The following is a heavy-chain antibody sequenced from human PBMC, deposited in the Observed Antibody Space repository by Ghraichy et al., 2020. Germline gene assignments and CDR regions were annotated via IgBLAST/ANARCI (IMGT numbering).Heavy chain of an antibody. J-gene: IGHJ4*02. CDR2: IKQGGVEK. CDR1: EFSFNKFW. D-gene: IGHD1-26*01. CDR3: ARARGGWCTTTNCFAEYAEY. Sequence: GGSLRLSCVGSEFSFNKFWMSWVRQAPGKGLEWVASIKQGGVEKHYADSLKGRIAISRDNTQNSLFLQLASLRVDDTAVYYCARARGGWCTTTNCFAEYAEYWGEGTLVTVSS. V-gene: IGHV3-7*01.